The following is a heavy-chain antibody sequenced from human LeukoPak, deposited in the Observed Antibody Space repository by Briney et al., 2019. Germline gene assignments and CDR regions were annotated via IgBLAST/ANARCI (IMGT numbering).Heavy chain of an antibody. CDR2: IYYSGST. D-gene: IGHD2-2*02. CDR1: GGSISSSTYY. J-gene: IGHJ5*02. V-gene: IGHV4-39*02. Sequence: SEILSLTCTVSGGSISSSTYYWGWIRQPPGKGLEWIGSIYYSGSTYYNPSLKSRVTISVDTSKNQFSLKLSSVTAADTAVYYCARDDCSSTSCYKGFDPWGQGTLVTVSS. CDR3: ARDDCSSTSCYKGFDP.